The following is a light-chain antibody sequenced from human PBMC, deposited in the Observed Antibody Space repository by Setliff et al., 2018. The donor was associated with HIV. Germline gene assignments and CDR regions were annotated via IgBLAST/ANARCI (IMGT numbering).Light chain of an antibody. CDR3: LSHTSRSTYV. V-gene: IGLV2-14*01. CDR1: SSDVGGYNY. J-gene: IGLJ1*01. Sequence: QSALTQPASVSGSPGQSITISCTGTSSDVGGYNYVSWYQQHPGKAPKLMIYDVSKRPSGVPDRFSGSKSGNTASLTISGLQAEDEANYYCLSHTSRSTYVFGTGTKVTVL. CDR2: DVS.